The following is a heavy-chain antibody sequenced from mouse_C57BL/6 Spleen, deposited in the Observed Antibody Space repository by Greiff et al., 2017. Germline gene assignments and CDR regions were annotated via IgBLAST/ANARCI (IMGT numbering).Heavy chain of an antibody. CDR2: INPYNGGT. CDR3: ARREGYDEDYYAMDY. CDR1: GYTFTDYY. D-gene: IGHD2-2*01. V-gene: IGHV1-19*01. Sequence: EVKLMESGPVLVKPGASVKMSCKASGYTFTDYYMNWVKQSHGKSLEWIGVINPYNGGTSYNQKFKGKATLTVDKSSSTAYMELNSLTSEDSAVYYCARREGYDEDYYAMDYWGQGTSVTVSS. J-gene: IGHJ4*01.